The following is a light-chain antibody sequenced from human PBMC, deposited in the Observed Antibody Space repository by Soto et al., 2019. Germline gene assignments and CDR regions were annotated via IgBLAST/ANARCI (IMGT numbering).Light chain of an antibody. CDR3: CSYTRSSSHV. J-gene: IGLJ1*01. CDR1: VSDVGGYDS. V-gene: IGLV2-14*03. Sequence: QSVLTQPASVSGSPGQSITISWAGTVSDVGGYDSVSWYQQHPGRAPKLIIYRVNNRPSGVSNRFSASKSADTASLTISGLQAEDEANYYCCSYTRSSSHVFGTGTKVIVL. CDR2: RVN.